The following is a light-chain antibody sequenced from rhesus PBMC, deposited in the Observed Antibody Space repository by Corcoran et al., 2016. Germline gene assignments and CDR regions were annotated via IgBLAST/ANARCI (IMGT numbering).Light chain of an antibody. CDR2: EAS. J-gene: IGKJ2*01. Sequence: DIQMTQSPSSLSASVGDRVTITCRASQGITNDLAWYQQKPGETPKLLIYEASSLQSWIPSRFSGSGSGTDFTLTISRLQSEDFATYYCQHYYSPPYSFGRGTKVEIK. CDR3: QHYYSPPYS. V-gene: IGKV1-21*01. CDR1: QGITND.